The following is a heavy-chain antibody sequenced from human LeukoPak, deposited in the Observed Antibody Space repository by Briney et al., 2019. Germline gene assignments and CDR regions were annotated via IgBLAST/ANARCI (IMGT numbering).Heavy chain of an antibody. CDR3: TREKYYYGSGGYQDKYWFDY. V-gene: IGHV4-4*07. CDR1: GVSISSYW. CDR2: IYTTGNT. D-gene: IGHD3-10*01. J-gene: IGHJ4*02. Sequence: PSETLSLTCTVSGVSISSYWYNWIRQPAGKGLEWIGRIYTTGNTNYNPSLKSRVTMSVDTSKNQFSLKLSSVTAADTAVYYCTREKYYYGSGGYQDKYWFDYWGQGTLVTVSS.